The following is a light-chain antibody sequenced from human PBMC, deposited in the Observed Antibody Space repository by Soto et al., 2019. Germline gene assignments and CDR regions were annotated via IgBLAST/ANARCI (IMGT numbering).Light chain of an antibody. J-gene: IGKJ4*01. CDR2: AAS. Sequence: DIQMTQSPSSLSASVGDRVTITCRASQGISNYLAWYQQKPGKVPKLLIYAASTLRSGVPSRFSGSGSGTDFTLTISSMQPEDIATYYCQNYISAPLTFGGGTKVDIK. V-gene: IGKV1-27*01. CDR1: QGISNY. CDR3: QNYISAPLT.